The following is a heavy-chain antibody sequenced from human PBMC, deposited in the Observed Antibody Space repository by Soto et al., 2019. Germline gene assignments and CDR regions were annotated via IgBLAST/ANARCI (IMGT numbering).Heavy chain of an antibody. CDR2: INPDTGDT. V-gene: IGHV1-2*02. CDR1: GFTFTGYY. J-gene: IGHJ4*02. Sequence: QMQLVQSGAEMRKPGASVKVSCKTSGFTFTGYYIHWVRQAPGQGLEWMGWINPDTGDTKYAQRFQGRVALTSDTSTNTAYMDLSRLRPDDTAVFYCARGPQLWLPPSDYWGQGTLVTVSS. CDR3: ARGPQLWLPPSDY. D-gene: IGHD5-18*01.